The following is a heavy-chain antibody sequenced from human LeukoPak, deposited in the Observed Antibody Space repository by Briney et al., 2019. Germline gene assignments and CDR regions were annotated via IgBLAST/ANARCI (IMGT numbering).Heavy chain of an antibody. CDR1: GGSISSPYW. Sequence: SETLSLTCAISGGSISSPYWWSWVRQPPGKGLEWIGEIYHSGSTNYNPSLKSRVTISVDTSKNQFSLKLSSVTAADTAVYYCARATYSGSFNWFDPWGQGTLVTVSS. J-gene: IGHJ5*02. V-gene: IGHV4-4*02. CDR2: IYHSGST. D-gene: IGHD1-26*01. CDR3: ARATYSGSFNWFDP.